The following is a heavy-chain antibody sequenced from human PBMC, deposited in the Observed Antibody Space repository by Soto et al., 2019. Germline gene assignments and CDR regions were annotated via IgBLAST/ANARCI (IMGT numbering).Heavy chain of an antibody. CDR3: ARWYSSSWYKGYYFEY. V-gene: IGHV4-34*01. CDR2: INHSGST. CDR1: GGSFSGYY. Sequence: SETLSLTCAVYGGSFSGYYWSWIRQPPGKGLEWIGEINHSGSTYYNPSLKSRVTISVDTSKNQFSLKLSSVTAADTAVYYCARWYSSSWYKGYYFEYWGQGTLVTVSS. D-gene: IGHD6-13*01. J-gene: IGHJ4*02.